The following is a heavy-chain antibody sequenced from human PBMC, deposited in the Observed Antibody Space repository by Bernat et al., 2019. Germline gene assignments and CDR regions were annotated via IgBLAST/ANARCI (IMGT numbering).Heavy chain of an antibody. CDR2: IYYSGST. J-gene: IGHJ6*02. D-gene: IGHD1-7*01. V-gene: IGHV4-39*01. CDR1: GGSISSSSYY. Sequence: QLQLQESGPGLVKPSETLSLTCTVSGGSISSSSYYWGWIRQPPGKGLEWIGSIYYSGSTYYNPSLKSRVTISVDTSKNQFSLKISSVTAADTAVYYCARRATGTTYYYYGMDVWGQGTTVTVSS. CDR3: ARRATGTTYYYYGMDV.